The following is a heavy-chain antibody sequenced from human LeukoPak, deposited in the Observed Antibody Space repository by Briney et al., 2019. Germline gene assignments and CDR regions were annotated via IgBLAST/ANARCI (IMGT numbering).Heavy chain of an antibody. CDR1: GFTFSSYE. D-gene: IGHD6-19*01. V-gene: IGHV3-48*03. CDR2: IDSSGSSI. Sequence: GGSLRLSCAVSGFTFSSYEMNWVRQAPGKGLEWVSYIDSSGSSIYYADSVKGRFTISRDNAKNTLHLQMNSLRADDTAVYYCARIGVAGANSDYWGQGTLVTVSS. J-gene: IGHJ4*02. CDR3: ARIGVAGANSDY.